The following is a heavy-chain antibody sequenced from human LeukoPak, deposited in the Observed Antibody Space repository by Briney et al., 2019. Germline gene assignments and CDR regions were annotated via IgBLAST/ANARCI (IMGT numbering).Heavy chain of an antibody. V-gene: IGHV3-48*01. D-gene: IGHD6-19*01. J-gene: IGHJ3*02. CDR3: ERGWSWTFDS. Sequence: AGGSLSLSCAASGLTLSSYSMNWARQAAGEGLECVSYIGRRNALFLPDSVKGRFTISRDNSKNSLFLQMDSLRAEDSAIYDCERGWSWTFDSWGQGTMVTVSS. CDR1: GLTLSSYS. CDR2: IGRRNAL.